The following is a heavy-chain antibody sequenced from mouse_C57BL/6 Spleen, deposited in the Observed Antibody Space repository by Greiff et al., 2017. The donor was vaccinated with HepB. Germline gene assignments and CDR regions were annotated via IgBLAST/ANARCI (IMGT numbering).Heavy chain of an antibody. CDR3: ARVDYYGSSYDAMDY. J-gene: IGHJ4*01. V-gene: IGHV1-55*01. Sequence: QVQLKQPGAELVKPGASVKMSCKASGYTFTSYWITWVKQRPGQGLEWIGDIYPGSGSTNYNEKFKSKATLTVDTSSSTAYMQLSSLTAEDSAVYYCARVDYYGSSYDAMDYWGQGTSVTVSS. CDR2: IYPGSGST. CDR1: GYTFTSYW. D-gene: IGHD1-1*01.